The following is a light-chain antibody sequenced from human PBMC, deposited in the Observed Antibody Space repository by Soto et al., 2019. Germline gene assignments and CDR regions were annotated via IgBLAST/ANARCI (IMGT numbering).Light chain of an antibody. CDR1: SSNIESNT. CDR3: AAWDDSLNGYV. Sequence: QSVLTQPPSASGTPGQRVTISCSGSSSNIESNTVTWYQQLPGTAPKLVIYSNYDRPSGVPDRFSGSTSGTSASLVIRGLQSEDEAEYYCAAWDDSLNGYVFGPGTKLTVL. J-gene: IGLJ1*01. CDR2: SNY. V-gene: IGLV1-44*01.